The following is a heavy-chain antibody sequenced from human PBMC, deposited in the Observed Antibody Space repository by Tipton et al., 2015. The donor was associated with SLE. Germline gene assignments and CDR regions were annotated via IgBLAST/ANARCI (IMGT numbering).Heavy chain of an antibody. CDR3: ARGRVSSNYHRHVNMDF. D-gene: IGHD5-24*01. CDR1: GGSISSSSYY. CDR2: IYYSGST. Sequence: TLSLTCTVSGGSISSSSYYWGWIRQPPGKGLEWIGSIYYSGSTYYNPSLKSRVTISVDTSKNQFSLKLSSVTAADTAVYYCARGRVSSNYHRHVNMDFWGQGTLVTVSS. V-gene: IGHV4-39*07. J-gene: IGHJ4*02.